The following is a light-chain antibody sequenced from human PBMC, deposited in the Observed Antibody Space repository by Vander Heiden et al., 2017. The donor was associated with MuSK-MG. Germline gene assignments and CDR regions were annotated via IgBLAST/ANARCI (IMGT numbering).Light chain of an antibody. Sequence: QSALPQPASVSGSPGQSITISCTGTSGDIGTYNYVSWYQQHPDKVPKLMIYDVSSRPSGVSDRFSGSKSGNTASLTTSGLQAEDEAEYYCFSYTSRSTGVFGSGTKVTVL. J-gene: IGLJ1*01. CDR1: SGDIGTYNY. CDR2: DVS. CDR3: FSYTSRSTGV. V-gene: IGLV2-14*01.